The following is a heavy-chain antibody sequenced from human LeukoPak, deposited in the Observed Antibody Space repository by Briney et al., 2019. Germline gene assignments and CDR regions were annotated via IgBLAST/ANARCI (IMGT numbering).Heavy chain of an antibody. CDR3: ATVTDKGFLFDP. CDR1: GGTFSSYA. CDR2: FDPEDGET. V-gene: IGHV1-24*01. Sequence: ASVKVSCKASGGTFSSYAISWVRQAPGKGLEWMGGFDPEDGETIYAQKFQGRVTMTEDTSTDTAYMELSSLRSEDTAVYYCATVTDKGFLFDPWGQGTLVTVSS. D-gene: IGHD2/OR15-2a*01. J-gene: IGHJ5*02.